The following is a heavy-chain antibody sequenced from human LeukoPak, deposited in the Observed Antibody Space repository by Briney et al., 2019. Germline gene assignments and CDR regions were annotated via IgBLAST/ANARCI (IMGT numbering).Heavy chain of an antibody. J-gene: IGHJ4*02. D-gene: IGHD1-14*01. CDR1: GFTFDEYG. Sequence: GGSLRLSCAASGFTFDEYGMRWVRQGAGKGLEWVSGINWNGGRTGYADSVKGRFTISRDNAKKSLYLQMNSLRAEHTALYYCARDRFLRRPEPADYWGQGTLVTVSS. CDR2: INWNGGRT. V-gene: IGHV3-20*04. CDR3: ARDRFLRRPEPADY.